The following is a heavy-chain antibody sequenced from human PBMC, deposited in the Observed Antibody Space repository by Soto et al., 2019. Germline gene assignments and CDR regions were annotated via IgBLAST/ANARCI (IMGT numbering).Heavy chain of an antibody. Sequence: ASVKVSCKASGYIFSANYIHWVRQAPGQGLEWLGWINPHSGATNYAQKFLGRVTMSADTSASTAYMDLARLKSDDTAVYYCVTAQSSSFSNWYGRWGRGTLGAVSS. CDR1: GYIFSANY. CDR2: INPHSGAT. D-gene: IGHD3-3*01. V-gene: IGHV1-2*02. J-gene: IGHJ5*02. CDR3: VTAQSSSFSNWYGR.